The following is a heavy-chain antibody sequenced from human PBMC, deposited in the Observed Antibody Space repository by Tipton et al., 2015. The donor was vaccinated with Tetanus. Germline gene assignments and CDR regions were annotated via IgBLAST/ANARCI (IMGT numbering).Heavy chain of an antibody. J-gene: IGHJ4*02. CDR1: GDSVSTGNFY. Sequence: TLSLTCTVSGDSVSTGNFYWSWIRQPPGKGLEWIAFIHHSGLAFSKPSLKSRVSISIDTSQNQFSLRLTSVTAADTAVYFCARALIEAAGDYGDYWGQGTLVTVSS. CDR2: IHHSGLA. V-gene: IGHV4-30-4*01. D-gene: IGHD6-13*01. CDR3: ARALIEAAGDYGDY.